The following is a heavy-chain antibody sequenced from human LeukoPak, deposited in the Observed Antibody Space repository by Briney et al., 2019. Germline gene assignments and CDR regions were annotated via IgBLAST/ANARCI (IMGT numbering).Heavy chain of an antibody. CDR3: ARDTGRSVGATDY. CDR1: GYTFTGYY. CDR2: INPNSGGT. D-gene: IGHD1-26*01. J-gene: IGHJ4*02. V-gene: IGHV1-2*02. Sequence: ASVKVSCKASGYTFTGYYMHWVRQAPGQGLEWMGWINPNSGGTNYAQKFQGRVTMTRDTSISTAYMELSRLRSDDTAVYYCARDTGRSVGATDYWGQGTLVTVSS.